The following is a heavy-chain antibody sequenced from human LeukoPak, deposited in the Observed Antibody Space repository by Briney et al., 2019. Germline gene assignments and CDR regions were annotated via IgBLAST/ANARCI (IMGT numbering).Heavy chain of an antibody. CDR2: ISGDDGST. Sequence: PGGSLRLSCAASGFTFSSYAMSWVRQAPGKGLEWVSAISGDDGSTYHVDSVKGRFTISRDNSKNTLYLQMNSPRAEDTALYYCAKDISSGYYFDYWGQGTLVTVSS. CDR1: GFTFSSYA. D-gene: IGHD3-22*01. V-gene: IGHV3-23*01. J-gene: IGHJ4*02. CDR3: AKDISSGYYFDY.